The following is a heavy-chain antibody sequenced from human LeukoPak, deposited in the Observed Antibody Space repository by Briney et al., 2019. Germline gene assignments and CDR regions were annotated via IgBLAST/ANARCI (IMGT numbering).Heavy chain of an antibody. D-gene: IGHD3-16*01. V-gene: IGHV4-39*01. CDR1: DDSISSSSYY. CDR3: AWPTGLPGAFDT. J-gene: IGHJ3*02. CDR2: MFFIGTT. Sequence: SETLSLTCTVPDDSISSSSYYSGCIRQPPGKGLEWVGSMFFIGTTYYNPSLENRVTIPIGPSKNQFSLKLTSVTASDTAVYYCAWPTGLPGAFDTWGQGTAVIVSS.